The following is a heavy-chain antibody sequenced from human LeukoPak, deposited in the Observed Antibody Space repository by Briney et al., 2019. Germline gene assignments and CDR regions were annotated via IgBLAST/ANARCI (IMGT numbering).Heavy chain of an antibody. Sequence: MPSETLSLTCAVSGGSISSGGYSWSWIRQPPGKGLEWIGYIYHSGSTYYNPSLKSRVTISVDRSKNQFSLKLSSVTAADTAVYYCASGGITIFGVVIKTLYYYGMDVWGQGTTVTVSS. J-gene: IGHJ6*02. CDR1: GGSISSGGYS. CDR2: IYHSGST. V-gene: IGHV4-30-2*02. CDR3: ASGGITIFGVVIKTLYYYGMDV. D-gene: IGHD3-3*01.